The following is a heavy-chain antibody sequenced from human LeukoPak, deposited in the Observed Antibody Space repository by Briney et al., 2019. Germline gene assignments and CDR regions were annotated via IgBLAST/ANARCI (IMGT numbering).Heavy chain of an antibody. J-gene: IGHJ6*02. CDR1: GGSISSGSHY. CDR2: IYTSGST. CDR3: ARAESRRYYYGMDV. Sequence: SETLSLTCTVSGGSISSGSHYWSWIRQPAGKGLEWIGRIYTSGSTNYNPSLKSRVTISVDTSKNQFSLKLSSVTAADTAVYYCARAESRRYYYGMDVWGQGTTVTVSS. V-gene: IGHV4-61*02.